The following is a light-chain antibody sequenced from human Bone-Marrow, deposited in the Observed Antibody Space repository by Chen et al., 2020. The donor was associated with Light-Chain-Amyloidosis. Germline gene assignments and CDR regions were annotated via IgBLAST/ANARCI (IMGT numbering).Light chain of an antibody. CDR2: DDS. Sequence: SFFVTQPSSVSVAPGPMATIPCGGNNIGSTSVHWYQQTPGQAPLLVVYDDSDRPSGIPERLSGSNSGNTATLTISRVEAGDEADYYCQVWDRSSDRPVFGGGTKLTVL. J-gene: IGLJ3*02. CDR1: NIGSTS. V-gene: IGLV3-21*02. CDR3: QVWDRSSDRPV.